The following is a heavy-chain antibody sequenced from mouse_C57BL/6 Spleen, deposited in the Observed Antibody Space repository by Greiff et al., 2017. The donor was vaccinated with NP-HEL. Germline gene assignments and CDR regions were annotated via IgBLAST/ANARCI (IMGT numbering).Heavy chain of an antibody. CDR1: GFTFSDYY. D-gene: IGHD2-3*01. CDR2: INYDGSST. J-gene: IGHJ4*01. Sequence: EVKLMESEGGLVQPGSSMKLSCTASGFTFSDYYMAWVRQVPEKGLEWVANINYDGSSTYYLDSLKSRFIISRDNAKNILYLQMSSLKSEDTATYYCAREGDRVTEGYAMDYWGQGTSVTVSS. V-gene: IGHV5-16*01. CDR3: AREGDRVTEGYAMDY.